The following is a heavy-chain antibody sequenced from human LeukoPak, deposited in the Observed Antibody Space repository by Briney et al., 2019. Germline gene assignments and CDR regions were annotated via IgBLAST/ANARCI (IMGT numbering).Heavy chain of an antibody. J-gene: IGHJ4*02. D-gene: IGHD3-10*01. CDR1: GGSISSYY. CDR3: ARWRDYYGSGSYRMEYYFDY. Sequence: SETLSLTGTVSGGSISSYYWSWIRQPPGKGLEWIGYIYYSGSTNYNPSLKSRVTISVDTSKNQFSLKLSSVTAADTAVYYCARWRDYYGSGSYRMEYYFDYWGQGTLVTVSS. CDR2: IYYSGST. V-gene: IGHV4-59*01.